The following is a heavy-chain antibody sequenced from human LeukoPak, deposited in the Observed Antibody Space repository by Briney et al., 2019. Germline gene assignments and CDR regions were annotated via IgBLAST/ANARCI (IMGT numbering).Heavy chain of an antibody. J-gene: IGHJ4*02. CDR1: GFTFGDYA. Sequence: GGSLRLSCTASGFTFGDYAMSWVRQAPGKGLEWVGFIRSKAYGGTTEYAASVKGRFTISRDDSKSIAYLQMNSLKTEDTAVYYCTRGGHCSSTSCYPPGYWGQGTLVTVSS. CDR2: IRSKAYGGTT. CDR3: TRGGHCSSTSCYPPGY. V-gene: IGHV3-49*04. D-gene: IGHD2-2*01.